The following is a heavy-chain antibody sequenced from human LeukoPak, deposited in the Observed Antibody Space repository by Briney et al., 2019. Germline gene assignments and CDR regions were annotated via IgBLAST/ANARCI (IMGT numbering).Heavy chain of an antibody. Sequence: SQTLSLTCTVSGGSISSGSYYWSWIRQPAGKGLEWIGRIYTSGSTNYNPSLKSRVTISVDTSKNQFSLKLSSVTAADTAVYYCARGYTSGWSPALDIWGQGTMVTVSS. CDR3: ARGYTSGWSPALDI. V-gene: IGHV4-61*02. CDR1: GGSISSGSYY. J-gene: IGHJ3*02. CDR2: IYTSGST. D-gene: IGHD6-19*01.